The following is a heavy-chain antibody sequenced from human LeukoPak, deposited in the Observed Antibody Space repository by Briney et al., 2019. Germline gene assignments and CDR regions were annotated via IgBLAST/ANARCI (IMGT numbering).Heavy chain of an antibody. CDR2: ISYDGSNK. CDR3: ARDGVLRYFDWLSRPLAGEGPFDY. Sequence: GGSLRLSCAASGFTFNSYWMIWVRQAPGKGLEWVAVISYDGSNKYYADSVKGRFTISRDNSKNTLYLQMNSLRAEDTAVYYCARDGVLRYFDWLSRPLAGEGPFDYWGQGTLVTVSS. V-gene: IGHV3-30-3*01. D-gene: IGHD3-9*01. CDR1: GFTFNSYW. J-gene: IGHJ4*02.